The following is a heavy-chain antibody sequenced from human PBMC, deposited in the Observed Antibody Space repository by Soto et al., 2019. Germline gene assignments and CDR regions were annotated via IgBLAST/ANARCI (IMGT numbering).Heavy chain of an antibody. V-gene: IGHV3-9*01. CDR2: ISWNSGSI. Sequence: GGSLRLSCAASGFTFDDYAMHWVRQAPGKGLEWVSGISWNSGSIGYADSVKGRFTISRDNAKNSLYLQMNSLRAEDTALYYCAKGIAAAAIYYFDYWGQGTLVTVSS. CDR1: GFTFDDYA. J-gene: IGHJ4*02. CDR3: AKGIAAAAIYYFDY. D-gene: IGHD6-13*01.